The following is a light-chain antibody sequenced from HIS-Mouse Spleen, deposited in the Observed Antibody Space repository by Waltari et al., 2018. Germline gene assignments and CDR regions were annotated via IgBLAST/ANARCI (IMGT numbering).Light chain of an antibody. V-gene: IGLV2-14*03. CDR1: SSDVGGYNY. Sequence: QSALTQPASVSGSPGQSITIPCTGTSSDVGGYNYVSWYQQHPGKAPKLMIYDVSHRPSGVAHRFSGSRSGNTASLTISGLQAEDEADYYCSSYTSSSTYVFGTGTKVTVL. CDR2: DVS. J-gene: IGLJ1*01. CDR3: SSYTSSSTYV.